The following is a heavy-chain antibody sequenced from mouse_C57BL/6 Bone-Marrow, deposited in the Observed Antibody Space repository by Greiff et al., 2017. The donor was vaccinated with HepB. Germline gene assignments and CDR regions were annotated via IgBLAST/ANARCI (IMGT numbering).Heavy chain of an antibody. CDR3: ARGVIYYYGSSLYAMDY. V-gene: IGHV14-3*01. CDR1: GFNIKNTY. Sequence: VHVKQSVAELVRPGASVKLSCTASGFNIKNTYMHWVKQRPEQGLEWIGRIDPANGNTKYAPKFQGKATITADTSSNTAYLQLSSLTSEDTAIYYCARGVIYYYGSSLYAMDYWGQGTSVTVSS. J-gene: IGHJ4*01. CDR2: IDPANGNT. D-gene: IGHD1-1*01.